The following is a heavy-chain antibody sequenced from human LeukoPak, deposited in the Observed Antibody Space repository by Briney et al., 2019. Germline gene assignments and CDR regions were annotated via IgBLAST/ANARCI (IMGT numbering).Heavy chain of an antibody. J-gene: IGHJ6*03. D-gene: IGHD3-3*01. V-gene: IGHV3-74*01. Sequence: PGGSLRLSCAASGLTFSTYWMHWVRQAPGKGLVWVSRLNTVGSSTSYADSVKGRFTISRDNAKNTLYLQMNSLRAEDTAVYYCARERVSPKITIFGVVTTYYYYYMDVWGKGTTVTVSS. CDR1: GLTFSTYW. CDR3: ARERVSPKITIFGVVTTYYYYYMDV. CDR2: LNTVGSST.